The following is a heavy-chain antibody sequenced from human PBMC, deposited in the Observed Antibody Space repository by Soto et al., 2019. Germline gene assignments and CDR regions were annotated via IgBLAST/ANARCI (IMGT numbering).Heavy chain of an antibody. D-gene: IGHD2-2*03. J-gene: IGHJ6*03. V-gene: IGHV3-23*01. CDR1: GFTFSSYA. Sequence: EVQLLESGGGLVQPGGSLRLSCAASGFTFSSYAMSWVRQAPGKGLEWVSAISGSGGSTYYADSVKGRFTISRDNSKNTLYLQMNSLRAEDTAVYYCAKDFFFGYCSSTSCYNMDVWGKGTTVTVSS. CDR3: AKDFFFGYCSSTSCYNMDV. CDR2: ISGSGGST.